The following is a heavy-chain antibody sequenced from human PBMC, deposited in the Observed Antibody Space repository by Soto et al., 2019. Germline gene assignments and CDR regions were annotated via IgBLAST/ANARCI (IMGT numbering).Heavy chain of an antibody. Sequence: QAQLVESGGGVVQPGGSLRLSCVASGFSLYSYVIHWVRQTPGKGLQWVAVISIDGTRTYYADSVKGRFTVSRDNSQNAQNSQIYCPAIGGTAIYLCVSNLGSRGLDPWGQGTLVTVSS. CDR3: VSNLGSRGLDP. V-gene: IGHV3-30*01. D-gene: IGHD6-19*01. CDR1: GFSLYSYV. J-gene: IGHJ5*02. CDR2: ISIDGTRT.